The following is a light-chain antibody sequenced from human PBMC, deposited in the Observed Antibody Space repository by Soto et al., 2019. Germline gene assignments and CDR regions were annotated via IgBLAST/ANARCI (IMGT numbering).Light chain of an antibody. CDR1: QSVDSSY. CDR3: QHLNTYPRT. CDR2: GAS. J-gene: IGKJ2*01. Sequence: EIVLTQSPGTLSLSPGERATLSCRASQSVDSSYLAWYQQKPGQAPRLLIHGASSRAAGIPDRFSGSGSGTDFTLTIRRLEPEDFAVYYCQHLNTYPRTFGQGTKLEVK. V-gene: IGKV3-20*01.